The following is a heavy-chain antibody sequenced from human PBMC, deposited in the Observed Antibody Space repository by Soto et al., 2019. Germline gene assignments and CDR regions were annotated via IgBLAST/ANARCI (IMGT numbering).Heavy chain of an antibody. CDR2: IYYSGST. CDR3: ARVGLPVVPAAMGARYNWFDP. Sequence: PSETLSLTCTVSGGSISSGGYYWSWIRQHPGKGLEWIGYIYYSGSTYYNPSLKSRVTISVDTSKNQFSLKLSSVTAADTAVYYCARVGLPVVPAAMGARYNWFDPWGQGTLVTVSS. CDR1: GGSISSGGYY. D-gene: IGHD2-2*01. V-gene: IGHV4-31*03. J-gene: IGHJ5*02.